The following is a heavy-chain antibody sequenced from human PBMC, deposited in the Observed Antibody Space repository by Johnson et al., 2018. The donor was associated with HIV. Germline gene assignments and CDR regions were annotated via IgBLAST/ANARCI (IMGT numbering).Heavy chain of an antibody. D-gene: IGHD3-22*01. CDR1: GFTFSSYA. Sequence: QVQLVESGGGVVQPGRSLRLSCAASGFTFSSYAMHWVRQAPAKGLEWVAVISYDGSDKYYADSVKGRFPISRDNSKNTLYLQMNSLRAEDTAVYYCAREYYDSSGYYYGGVSAFDIWGQGTMVTVSS. J-gene: IGHJ3*02. V-gene: IGHV3-30*04. CDR2: ISYDGSDK. CDR3: AREYYDSSGYYYGGVSAFDI.